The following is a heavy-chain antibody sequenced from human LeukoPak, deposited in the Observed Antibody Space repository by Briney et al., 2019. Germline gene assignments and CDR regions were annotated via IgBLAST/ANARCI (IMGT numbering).Heavy chain of an antibody. CDR1: GFTFSSYA. D-gene: IGHD6-13*01. V-gene: IGHV3-30-3*01. Sequence: GRSLRLSCAASGFTFSSYAMHWVRQAPGKGLEWVAVISYDGSNKYYADSVKGRFTISRDNSKNTLYLQMNSLRAEDTAVYYCARGVRRQQLVSYYFDYWGQGTLVTVSS. CDR2: ISYDGSNK. CDR3: ARGVRRQQLVSYYFDY. J-gene: IGHJ4*02.